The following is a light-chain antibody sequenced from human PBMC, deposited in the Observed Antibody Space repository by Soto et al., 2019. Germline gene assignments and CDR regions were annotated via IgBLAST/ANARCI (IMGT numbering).Light chain of an antibody. CDR1: QSVNNNY. CDR3: QRYGSSPPT. Sequence: EIVLTQSPGTLSLSPGERATLSCRASQSVNNNYLAWYQQKPDQAPRLNIYGASTRATGIPDRFSGSGSWTYLTLTITRLEPEAFAVYYCQRYGSSPPTFSGGTKVEIK. CDR2: GAS. V-gene: IGKV3-20*01. J-gene: IGKJ4*01.